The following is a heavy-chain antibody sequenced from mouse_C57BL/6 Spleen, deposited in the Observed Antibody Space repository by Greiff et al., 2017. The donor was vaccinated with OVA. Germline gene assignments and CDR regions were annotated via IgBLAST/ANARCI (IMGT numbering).Heavy chain of an antibody. Sequence: QVHVKQPGAELVKPGASVKMSCKASGYTFTSYWITWVKQRPGQGLEWIGDIYPGSGSTNYNEKFKSKATLTVDTSSSTAYMQLSSLTSEDSAVDYCARGDYGYDVYAMDYWGQGTSVTVSS. CDR1: GYTFTSYW. CDR3: ARGDYGYDVYAMDY. V-gene: IGHV1-55*01. J-gene: IGHJ4*01. D-gene: IGHD2-2*01. CDR2: IYPGSGST.